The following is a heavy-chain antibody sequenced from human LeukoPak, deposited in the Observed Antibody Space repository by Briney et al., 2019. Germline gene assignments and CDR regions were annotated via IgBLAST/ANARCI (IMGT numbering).Heavy chain of an antibody. CDR3: ARDAHRELNYSNSRQY. J-gene: IGHJ4*01. D-gene: IGHD4-11*01. CDR1: GFIFMPCG. Sequence: GGSLRLSCAASGFIFMPCGLHCVRQAPGKGLEWVAVIWSDGSNTFYAGSVKGRFTISRDNSQNTLFLQMNCLRADDTAMYYCARDAHRELNYSNSRQYWGDGTLVTVSS. V-gene: IGHV3-33*01. CDR2: IWSDGSNT.